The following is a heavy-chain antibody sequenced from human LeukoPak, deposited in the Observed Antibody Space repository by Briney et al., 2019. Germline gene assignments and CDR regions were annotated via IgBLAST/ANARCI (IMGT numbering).Heavy chain of an antibody. J-gene: IGHJ4*02. Sequence: ASVKVSCKASGYTLTKYVVHWVRQAPGQRPEWMGLINAGNGDTKYSQNFQDRVTLTRDTSANTAYMELSSLTSEDTALYYCARDDCGDACYPGGYWGQGTLVTVSS. CDR1: GYTLTKYV. CDR3: ARDDCGDACYPGGY. V-gene: IGHV1-3*01. CDR2: INAGNGDT. D-gene: IGHD2-21*02.